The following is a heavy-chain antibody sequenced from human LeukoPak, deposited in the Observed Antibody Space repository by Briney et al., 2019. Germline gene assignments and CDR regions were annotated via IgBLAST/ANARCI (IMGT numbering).Heavy chain of an antibody. CDR3: ARFQLGFDY. CDR2: IYTSGST. CDR1: GGSISSGSYY. J-gene: IGHJ4*02. D-gene: IGHD5-18*01. V-gene: IGHV4-61*02. Sequence: PSETLSLTCTVSGGSISSGSYYWSWIRQPAGKGLEWIGRIYTSGSTNYNPSLKSRVTISVDTSKNQFSLKLSSVTAADTAVYYCARFQLGFDYWGQGTLVTVSS.